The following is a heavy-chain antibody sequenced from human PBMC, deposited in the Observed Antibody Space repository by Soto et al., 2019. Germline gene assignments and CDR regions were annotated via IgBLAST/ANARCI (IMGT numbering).Heavy chain of an antibody. D-gene: IGHD1-26*01. CDR2: IYYSGST. Sequence: ATLSLTCNVSGGSISSSSYYWGWIRQPPGQGLVGSGSIYYSGSTYYNPSLKSRVTISVATTKNQFSLKLSSVTAADTAVYYCTRMRKTAGIYYHTADWRHGTLDTGS. V-gene: IGHV4-39*01. J-gene: IGHJ4*01. CDR1: GGSISSSSYY. CDR3: TRMRKTAGIYYHTAD.